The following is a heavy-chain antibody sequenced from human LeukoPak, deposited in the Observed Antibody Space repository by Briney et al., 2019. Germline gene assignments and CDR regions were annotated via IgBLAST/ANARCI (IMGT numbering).Heavy chain of an antibody. CDR3: ARLAGTSDY. CDR1: GGSFSGYY. CDR2: INHSGST. J-gene: IGHJ4*02. Sequence: KPSETLSLTCAVYGGSFSGYYWSWIRQPPGKGLEWIGEINHSGSTNYNPSLKSRVTISVDTSKNQFSPKLSSVTAADTAVYYCARLAGTSDYWGQGTLVTVSS. V-gene: IGHV4-34*01. D-gene: IGHD6-19*01.